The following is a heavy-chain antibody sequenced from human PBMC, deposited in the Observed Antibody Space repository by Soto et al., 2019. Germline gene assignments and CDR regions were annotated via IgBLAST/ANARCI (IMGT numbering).Heavy chain of an antibody. CDR3: TTDAQWGI. D-gene: IGHD2-8*01. V-gene: IGHV3-15*07. CDR1: GLTFSKAW. Sequence: GRSLRLSCAASGLTFSKAWMNWVRHTPGKGLEWVGRIKSENDGGATEYSAPVKDRFTISRDDSKDTLYLQMNSLKTEDTAVYYCTTDAQWGIWGQGTMVTVSS. J-gene: IGHJ3*02. CDR2: IKSENDGGAT.